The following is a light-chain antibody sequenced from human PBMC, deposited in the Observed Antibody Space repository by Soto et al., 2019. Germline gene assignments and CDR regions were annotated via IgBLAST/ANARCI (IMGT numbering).Light chain of an antibody. CDR1: QSSSSY. J-gene: IGKJ2*01. V-gene: IGKV1-39*01. Sequence: DIQMTQSPSSLSASVGDRVTITCRASQSSSSYLNWYQQKPGKAPKLLIYAASSLQSGVPSRFSGSGSGTDFTLTISSLQPEDFATYYCQQCYSTPYTFGQRTKLAIK. CDR2: AAS. CDR3: QQCYSTPYT.